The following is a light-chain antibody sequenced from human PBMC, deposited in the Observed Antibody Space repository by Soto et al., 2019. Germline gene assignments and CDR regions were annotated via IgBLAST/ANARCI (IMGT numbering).Light chain of an antibody. Sequence: EIVLTQSPGTLSLSPGKRATLSCRASQSISSSYLAWYQQRPGQAPRLLIYGASSRATGIPDRFSGSGSGTEFTLTISRLEPEDFEVYYCQQYGSYSWTFGQVTKVDIK. CDR3: QQYGSYSWT. J-gene: IGKJ1*01. CDR2: GAS. CDR1: QSISSSY. V-gene: IGKV3-20*01.